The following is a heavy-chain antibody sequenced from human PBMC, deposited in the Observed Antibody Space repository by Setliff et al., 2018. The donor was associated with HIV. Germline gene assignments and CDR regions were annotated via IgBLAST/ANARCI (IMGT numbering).Heavy chain of an antibody. D-gene: IGHD2-15*01. CDR2: ISWDGATT. CDR1: GFIFEDYA. V-gene: IGHV3-43*01. J-gene: IGHJ6*03. Sequence: GSLRLSCAASGFIFEDYAMHWVRQVPGKGLEWVALISWDGATTNYADSVKGRFTISRDSSKNSLYLQMNSLRTEDTALYYCAKEGGPERMPFFYYYMDVWGKGTTVTVSS. CDR3: AKEGGPERMPFFYYYMDV.